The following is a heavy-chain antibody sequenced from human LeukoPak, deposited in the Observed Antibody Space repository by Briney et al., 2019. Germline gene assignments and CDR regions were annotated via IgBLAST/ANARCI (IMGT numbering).Heavy chain of an antibody. D-gene: IGHD3-3*01. Sequence: GGSLRLSCVVSGFTFSSYAMSWVRQAPGKGLEWVSSISGSDGSTYYADSVKGRFTISRDNSKNTLYLQMNSLRAEDTAVYYCAKGGYDFWSGYYINSDYYYYGMDVWGQGTTVAVSS. CDR1: GFTFSSYA. CDR3: AKGGYDFWSGYYINSDYYYYGMDV. V-gene: IGHV3-23*01. CDR2: ISGSDGST. J-gene: IGHJ6*02.